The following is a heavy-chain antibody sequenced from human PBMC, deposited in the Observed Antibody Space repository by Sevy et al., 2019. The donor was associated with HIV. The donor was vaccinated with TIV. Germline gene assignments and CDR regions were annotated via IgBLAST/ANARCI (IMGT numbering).Heavy chain of an antibody. D-gene: IGHD3-10*01. J-gene: IGHJ3*01. V-gene: IGHV3-23*01. CDR2: VSGSGGKR. CDR1: GFTFSNYG. Sequence: GGSLRLSCPAFGFTFSNYGMTWVRQAPGKGLEWVSSVSGSGGKRYNADSVKGRFTISRDNSKNTLYLQMNSLRAEDTAVYYCARRGNYYGDAFDFWGQGTVVTVSS. CDR3: ARRGNYYGDAFDF.